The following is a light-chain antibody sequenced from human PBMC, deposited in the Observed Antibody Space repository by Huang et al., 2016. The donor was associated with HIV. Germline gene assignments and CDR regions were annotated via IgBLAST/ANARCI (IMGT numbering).Light chain of an antibody. CDR2: AAS. V-gene: IGKV1-39*01. CDR3: QQSYSTPWT. CDR1: QNIKNY. J-gene: IGKJ1*01. Sequence: DIQMTQSPSSLSASVEDRVTIICRASQNIKNYLNWYQQKPGKAPKLLISAASSLQSGAPSRISGSGSGTDFTLTFSSLQPEDFATYYCQQSYSTPWTFGQGTKVEIK.